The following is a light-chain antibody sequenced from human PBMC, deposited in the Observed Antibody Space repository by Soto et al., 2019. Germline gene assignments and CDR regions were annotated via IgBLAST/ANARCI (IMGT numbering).Light chain of an antibody. CDR1: SSDVGGYNY. Sequence: QSALSQPAYVSGSPGQSITISCTGTSSDVGGYNYVSWYQQHPGKAPKLMIYDVSNRPSGVSNRFSGSKSGNTASLTISGLQAEDEADYYCSSHTSSSTSYVFGTGTKV. J-gene: IGLJ1*01. CDR3: SSHTSSSTSYV. CDR2: DVS. V-gene: IGLV2-14*01.